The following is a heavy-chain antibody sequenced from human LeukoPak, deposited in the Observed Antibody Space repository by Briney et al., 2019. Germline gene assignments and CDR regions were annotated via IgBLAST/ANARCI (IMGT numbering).Heavy chain of an antibody. CDR3: ARDTSSFLTTVGDGGIFDY. D-gene: IGHD4-23*01. V-gene: IGHV1-2*04. J-gene: IGHJ4*02. CDR1: GYTFTGYY. CDR2: INPNSGGT. Sequence: ASVTVSCTASGYTFTGYYMHWVRQAPGQGLEWMGWINPNSGGTNYAQKFQGWVTMTRDTSISTAYMELSRLRSDDTAVYYCARDTSSFLTTVGDGGIFDYWGQGTLVTVSS.